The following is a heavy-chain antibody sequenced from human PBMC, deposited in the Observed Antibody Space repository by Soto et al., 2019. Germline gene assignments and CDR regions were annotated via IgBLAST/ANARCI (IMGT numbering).Heavy chain of an antibody. V-gene: IGHV3-11*01. Sequence: QGQLVESGGGLXQPGGSLRLSCAASGYIFSDYYMTWIRQAPGKGLEWVSYISTSATTISYADSVKGRFTISRDDAKNSLYQQMNSLRAETSAGYYCARAGGSGWSLDYWGQGTMVTVSS. CDR1: GYIFSDYY. CDR2: ISTSATTI. CDR3: ARAGGSGWSLDY. J-gene: IGHJ4*02. D-gene: IGHD6-19*01.